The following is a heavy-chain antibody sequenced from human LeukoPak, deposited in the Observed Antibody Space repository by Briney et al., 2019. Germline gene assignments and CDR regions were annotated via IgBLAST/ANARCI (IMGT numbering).Heavy chain of an antibody. CDR3: AGHPDTPYSSSPYFDY. V-gene: IGHV4-39*01. J-gene: IGHJ4*02. CDR1: VCSITSGSVY. D-gene: IGHD6-19*01. CDR2: ISYYGTT. Sequence: PSETLSLTCTVSVCSITSGSVYWGWIRQPSGKGLEWIGSISYYGTTYYNPSLRSRVTISRDASRNQVSLRLNSVAAADTAVYFCAGHPDTPYSSSPYFDYWGQGTLLTVSS.